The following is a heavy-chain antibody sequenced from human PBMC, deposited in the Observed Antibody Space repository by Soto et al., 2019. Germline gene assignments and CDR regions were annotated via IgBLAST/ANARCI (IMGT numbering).Heavy chain of an antibody. Sequence: PGWSLRLSCASSVFTFSSYWMHWVRQAPGKGLVWVSRINSDGSSTSYADSVKGRFTISRDNAKNTLYLQMNSLRAEDTAVYYCARDKYSSGWYNYYYYGMDVWGQGTTVT. CDR2: INSDGSST. V-gene: IGHV3-74*01. D-gene: IGHD6-19*01. CDR3: ARDKYSSGWYNYYYYGMDV. J-gene: IGHJ6*02. CDR1: VFTFSSYW.